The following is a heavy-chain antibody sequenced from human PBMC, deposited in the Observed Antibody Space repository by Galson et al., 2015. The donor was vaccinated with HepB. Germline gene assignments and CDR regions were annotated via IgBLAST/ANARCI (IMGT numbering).Heavy chain of an antibody. D-gene: IGHD1-26*01. Sequence: ALRLSCAASGLTFSIYWMSWVDQAPGKGLEWVANIKQDGSEKYYVDSVKGRFTISRDNAKNSLYLQMNSLRAEDTAVYYCASQIVGTTKLGAFDIWGQGTMVTVSS. CDR1: GLTFSIYW. J-gene: IGHJ3*02. CDR3: ASQIVGTTKLGAFDI. CDR2: IKQDGSEK. V-gene: IGHV3-7*01.